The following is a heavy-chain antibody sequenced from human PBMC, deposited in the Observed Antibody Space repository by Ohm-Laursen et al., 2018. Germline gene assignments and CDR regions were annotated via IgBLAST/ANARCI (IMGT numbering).Heavy chain of an antibody. J-gene: IGHJ1*01. Sequence: SETLSPTCTVSGGSISAYYWSWIRQPAGKGLEWIGRIYTSGTTNYNPSLKSRVTMSLDTSKNQFSLKLSSVTAADTAVYYCARDPAVAATGYFQHWGQGTLVTVSS. CDR2: IYTSGTT. D-gene: IGHD6-19*01. CDR1: GGSISAYY. CDR3: ARDPAVAATGYFQH. V-gene: IGHV4-4*07.